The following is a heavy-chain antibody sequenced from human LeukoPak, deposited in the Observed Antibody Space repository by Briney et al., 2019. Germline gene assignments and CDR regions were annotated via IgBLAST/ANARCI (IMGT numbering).Heavy chain of an antibody. CDR2: IKSKTDGGTT. D-gene: IGHD3-16*02. CDR1: GSTFSNAW. CDR3: TTGRTRAFGGVIVPFDY. Sequence: GGSLRLSCAASGSTFSNAWMNWVRQAPGKGLEWVGRIKSKTDGGTTDYAAPVKGRFTISRDDSKNTLYLQMDSLKTEDTAVYFCTTGRTRAFGGVIVPFDYWGQGTLVTVSS. J-gene: IGHJ4*02. V-gene: IGHV3-15*07.